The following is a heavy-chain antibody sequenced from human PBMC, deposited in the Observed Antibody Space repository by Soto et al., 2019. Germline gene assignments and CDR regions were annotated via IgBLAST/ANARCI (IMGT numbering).Heavy chain of an antibody. V-gene: IGHV3-23*01. J-gene: IGHJ4*02. CDR2: ISGGGNDA. Sequence: EVQLLESGGGLVQPGGSLVLSCAASRFTFSSYAMSWVRQAPGKGLEWVSSISGGGNDAYYADSVKGRFTISRDNSQNTLYLQMSSLRAHDTAVYYCARSLFLASTDTEPVDYWGQGALVTVSS. D-gene: IGHD3-3*02. CDR1: RFTFSSYA. CDR3: ARSLFLASTDTEPVDY.